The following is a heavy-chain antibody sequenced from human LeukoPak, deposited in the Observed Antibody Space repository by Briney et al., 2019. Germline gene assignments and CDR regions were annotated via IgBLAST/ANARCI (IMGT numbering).Heavy chain of an antibody. J-gene: IGHJ4*02. Sequence: GESLKISCKASGYSFATYWIGWVRQMPGKGLEWMGIIYPGDSDTRYSPSFQGQVTISADTSINTAYLQWSSLKASDTAMYYCASKVYFDTTGAPPYWGQGTLVTVSS. CDR3: ASKVYFDTTGAPPY. V-gene: IGHV5-51*01. D-gene: IGHD3-22*01. CDR1: GYSFATYW. CDR2: IYPGDSDT.